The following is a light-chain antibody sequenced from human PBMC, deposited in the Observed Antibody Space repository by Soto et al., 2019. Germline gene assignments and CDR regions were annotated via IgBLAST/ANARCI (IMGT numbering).Light chain of an antibody. CDR3: QQYSNWPLT. Sequence: EIVMTPSPATLSVSPGERATLSCRASQSVSSNLAWYQQKPGQAPRLLIYGASTRATGIPARFSGSGSGTEFTLTISSLQSEDFAVYYCQQYSNWPLTFGQGTKVDIK. V-gene: IGKV3-15*01. CDR1: QSVSSN. CDR2: GAS. J-gene: IGKJ1*01.